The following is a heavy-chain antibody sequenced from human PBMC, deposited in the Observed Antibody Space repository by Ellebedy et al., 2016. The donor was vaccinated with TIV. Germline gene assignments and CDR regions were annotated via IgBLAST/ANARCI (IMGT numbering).Heavy chain of an antibody. CDR1: GGSISSYS. V-gene: IGHV4-59*08. Sequence: MPSETLSLTCTVSGGSISSYSWSWIRQPPGKGLEWIGYIYYSGSTNYNPSLKSRVTISVATSKNQFSLKLSSVTAADTAVYYCARQYYHDSSGYSFDYWGQGTLVTVSS. J-gene: IGHJ4*02. CDR2: IYYSGST. D-gene: IGHD3-22*01. CDR3: ARQYYHDSSGYSFDY.